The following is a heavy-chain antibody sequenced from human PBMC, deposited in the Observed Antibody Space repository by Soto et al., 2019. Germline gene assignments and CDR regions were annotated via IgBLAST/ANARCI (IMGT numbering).Heavy chain of an antibody. J-gene: IGHJ5*02. CDR3: STAFVAAVLFRRFDP. D-gene: IGHD6-13*01. V-gene: IGHV3-15*07. Sequence: EVQLVESGGGLVKPGGSLRLSCAASGFSFSNAWMNWVRQAPGKGLEWVGRIKSKTDGGTTDYAAPVTGRFSISRDDSKTTLFLQMNSLKTEDTAVYYCSTAFVAAVLFRRFDPWGQGTLVTVSS. CDR2: IKSKTDGGTT. CDR1: GFSFSNAW.